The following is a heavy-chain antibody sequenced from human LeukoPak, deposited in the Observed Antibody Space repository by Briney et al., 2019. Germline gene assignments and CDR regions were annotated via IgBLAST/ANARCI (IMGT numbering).Heavy chain of an antibody. Sequence: SETLSLTCTVSGGSISSYYWSWIRQPPGKGLEWIGYIYYSGGTNYNPSLKSRVTISVDTSKNQFSLKLSSVTAADTAVYYCARHKGYCSSTSCYPSYYYYYYMDVWGKGTTVTVSS. V-gene: IGHV4-59*08. J-gene: IGHJ6*03. CDR3: ARHKGYCSSTSCYPSYYYYYYMDV. CDR2: IYYSGGT. D-gene: IGHD2-2*01. CDR1: GGSISSYY.